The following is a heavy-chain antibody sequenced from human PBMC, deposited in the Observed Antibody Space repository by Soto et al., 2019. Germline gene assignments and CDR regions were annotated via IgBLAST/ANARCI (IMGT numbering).Heavy chain of an antibody. Sequence: SETLSLTCTVSGGSISSSGSYWGWVRQPPGKGLECIGSISYSGTTYYSPSLKSRVTISVDTSKNQFSLKLSSVTAADTAVYYCAGSMSTVTGIDYSGQGTRGTVSS. V-gene: IGHV4-39*01. D-gene: IGHD4-17*01. CDR3: AGSMSTVTGIDY. CDR2: ISYSGTT. CDR1: GGSISSSGSY. J-gene: IGHJ4*02.